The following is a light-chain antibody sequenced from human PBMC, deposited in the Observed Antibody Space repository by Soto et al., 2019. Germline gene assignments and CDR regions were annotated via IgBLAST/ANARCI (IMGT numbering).Light chain of an antibody. CDR1: TGVVTSSHF. V-gene: IGLV7-46*01. Sequence: QTVVTQEPSLTVSPGGTVTLTCASSTGVVTSSHFPYWIQQKPGQAPRTLICNTNSRHSWTPARFSGSLLGGKAALTLSGAQPEDEGDYYCLLVYSSARVFGGGTQLTVL. J-gene: IGLJ2*01. CDR2: NTN. CDR3: LLVYSSARV.